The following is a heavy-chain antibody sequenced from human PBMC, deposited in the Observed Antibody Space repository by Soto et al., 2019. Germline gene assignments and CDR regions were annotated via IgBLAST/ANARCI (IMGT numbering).Heavy chain of an antibody. CDR1: GFTFSTYW. D-gene: IGHD3-16*02. CDR2: INEDGSER. Sequence: PGGSXRLSCAASGFTFSTYWMSWVRQTPGKGLEWVANINEDGSERYYVDSVKGRFTISRDNAKNSLYLQMNSLRGEDTAVYYCARVSFLDYWGQGTLVTVSS. CDR3: ARVSFLDY. J-gene: IGHJ4*02. V-gene: IGHV3-7*05.